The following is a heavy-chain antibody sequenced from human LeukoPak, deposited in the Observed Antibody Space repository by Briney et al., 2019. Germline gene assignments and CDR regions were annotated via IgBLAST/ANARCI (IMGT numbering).Heavy chain of an antibody. CDR3: STDHWIAAN. D-gene: IGHD6-13*01. J-gene: IGHJ4*02. CDR2: IRSKADGGTP. CDR1: GFTFNNAY. Sequence: PGGSLRLSCAGSGFTFNNAYMTWVRQAPGKGLEWVGRIRSKADGGTPDYAAPVKGRFTISRDDSENKVYLQMNSLKIEDTAVYYCSTDHWIAANWGQGTLVIVSS. V-gene: IGHV3-15*05.